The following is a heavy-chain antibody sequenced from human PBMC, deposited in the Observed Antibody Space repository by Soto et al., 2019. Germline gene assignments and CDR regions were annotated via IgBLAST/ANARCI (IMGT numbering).Heavy chain of an antibody. CDR1: GYTFTSYG. Sequence: QVQLVQSGAEVKKPGASVKVSCKASGYTFTSYGISWVRQAPGQGLEWMGWISAYNGNTNYAQKLQGRVTMTTDTSSSTAYTERRGLRADDTAVSSCAGEYYYGSGGAYWGQGTLVTVSS. V-gene: IGHV1-18*01. CDR2: ISAYNGNT. J-gene: IGHJ4*02. D-gene: IGHD3-10*01. CDR3: AGEYYYGSGGAY.